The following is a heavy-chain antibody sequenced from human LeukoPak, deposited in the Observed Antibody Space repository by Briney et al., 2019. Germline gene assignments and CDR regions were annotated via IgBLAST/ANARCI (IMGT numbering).Heavy chain of an antibody. V-gene: IGHV3-21*01. D-gene: IGHD2-2*01. CDR3: ARADCSSSTCYLRRSWFDP. CDR1: GFTLSNYD. J-gene: IGHJ5*02. Sequence: PGASLRLFCAASGFTLSNYDMNWVRQGPGKGLEWVSSISTSSRYIYYKDSVRGRFTISRDDAKNSLYLEMNSLRAEDTAVYYCARADCSSSTCYLRRSWFDPWGQGTLVTVSS. CDR2: ISTSSRYI.